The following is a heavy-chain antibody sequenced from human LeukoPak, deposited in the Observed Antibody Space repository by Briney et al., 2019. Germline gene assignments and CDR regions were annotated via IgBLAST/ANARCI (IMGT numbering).Heavy chain of an antibody. Sequence: GGSLRLSCAASGFTFSSYGMHWVRQAPGKGLEWVAVIWYDGSNKYYADSVKGRFTISRDNSKNTLYLQMNSLRAEDTAVYYCARDGVIAAAGVSAFDIWGQGTMVTVSS. J-gene: IGHJ3*02. CDR3: ARDGVIAAAGVSAFDI. D-gene: IGHD6-13*01. CDR1: GFTFSSYG. CDR2: IWYDGSNK. V-gene: IGHV3-33*01.